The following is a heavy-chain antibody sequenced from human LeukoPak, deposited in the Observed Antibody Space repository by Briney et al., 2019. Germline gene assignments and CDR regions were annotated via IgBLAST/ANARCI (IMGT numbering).Heavy chain of an antibody. CDR1: GYTFTAFY. CDR2: INPNNGDT. Sequence: GASVKVSCKASGYTFTAFYFHWVRQAPGQGLECMGWINPNNGDTRYAQNFQGRVTMTRDTSITTVCLELSSLRSDDTAIYYCAREAGDNAYDFWGPGTMVTVSS. J-gene: IGHJ3*01. V-gene: IGHV1-2*02. CDR3: AREAGDNAYDF. D-gene: IGHD1-14*01.